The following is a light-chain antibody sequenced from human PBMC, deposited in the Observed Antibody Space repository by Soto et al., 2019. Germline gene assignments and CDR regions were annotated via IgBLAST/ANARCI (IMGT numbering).Light chain of an antibody. Sequence: DIQMTQSPSSVSASVGDRVTITCRASLSISSWLAWYQQKPGKAPKLLIYAASSLQSGVPSRFSGSTSGTDFTLTISSLQPEDFATYYCQQAHSFPITFGQGTRLEIK. CDR1: LSISSW. CDR2: AAS. CDR3: QQAHSFPIT. J-gene: IGKJ5*01. V-gene: IGKV1-12*01.